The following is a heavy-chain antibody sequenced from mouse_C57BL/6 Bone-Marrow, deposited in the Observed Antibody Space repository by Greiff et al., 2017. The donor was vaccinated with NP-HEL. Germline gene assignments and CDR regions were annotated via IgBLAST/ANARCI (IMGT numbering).Heavy chain of an antibody. V-gene: IGHV1-64*01. Sequence: QVQLKQPGAELVKPGASVKLSCKASGYTFTSYWMHWVKQRPGQGLEWIGMIDPNSGSTNYNEKFKGKATLTVAKSSSTAYLQLSSLTSEDSSVYYCAYYDSNFVPAYWGQGTLVTVSA. CDR2: IDPNSGST. CDR1: GYTFTSYW. CDR3: AYYDSNFVPAY. J-gene: IGHJ3*01. D-gene: IGHD2-4*01.